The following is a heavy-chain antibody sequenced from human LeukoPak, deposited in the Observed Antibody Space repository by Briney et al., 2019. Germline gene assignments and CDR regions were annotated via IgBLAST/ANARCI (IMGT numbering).Heavy chain of an antibody. CDR2: INPNSGGT. Sequence: ASVTDSCKASGYTLTCYYMHWVRQAAGQGVEWMGWINPNSGGTNYGQKFQGRVTITRDTYISTAYMELSRLSSDDAAVYFCARLSGTAFDIWGQGTMVTVSS. CDR1: GYTLTCYY. J-gene: IGHJ3*02. V-gene: IGHV1-2*02. CDR3: ARLSGTAFDI. D-gene: IGHD1-1*01.